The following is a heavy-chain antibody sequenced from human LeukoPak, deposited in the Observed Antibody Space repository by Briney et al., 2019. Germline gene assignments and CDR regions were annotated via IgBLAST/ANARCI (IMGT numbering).Heavy chain of an antibody. V-gene: IGHV5-51*01. D-gene: IGHD3-22*01. CDR1: GYSFTSYW. J-gene: IGHJ6*03. CDR2: IYPGDSDT. Sequence: GESLKISCKGSGYSFTSYWIGWVRQMPGKGLEWMGIIYPGDSDTRYSPSFQGQVTISADKSISTAYLQWSSLKASDTAMYYCASFSIGLESSGYYYREDYYYYMDVWGKGTTVTASS. CDR3: ASFSIGLESSGYYYREDYYYYMDV.